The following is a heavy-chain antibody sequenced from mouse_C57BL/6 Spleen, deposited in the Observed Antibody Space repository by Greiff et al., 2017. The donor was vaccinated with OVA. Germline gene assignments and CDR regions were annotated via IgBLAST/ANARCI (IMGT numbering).Heavy chain of an antibody. J-gene: IGHJ2*01. V-gene: IGHV1-7*01. CDR1: GYTFTSYW. D-gene: IGHD1-1*01. CDR3: AKLLIFDY. Sequence: VQVVESGAELAKPGASVKLSCKASGYTFTSYWMHWVKQRPGQGLEWIGYINPSSGYTKYNQKFKDKATLTADKSSSTAYMQLSSLTYEDSAVYYCAKLLIFDYWGQGTTLTVSS. CDR2: INPSSGYT.